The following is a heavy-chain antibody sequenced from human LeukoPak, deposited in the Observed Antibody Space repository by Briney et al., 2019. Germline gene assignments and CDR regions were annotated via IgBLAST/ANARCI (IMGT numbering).Heavy chain of an antibody. J-gene: IGHJ5*02. V-gene: IGHV3-33*06. D-gene: IGHD3-3*01. Sequence: PGGSLRLSCAASGFTFSSYGMHWVRQAPGKGLEWVAVIWYDGSNKYYAGSVKGRFTISRDNSKNTLYLQMNSLRAEDTAVYYCAKDAFRVATISGFDPWGQGTLVTVSS. CDR3: AKDAFRVATISGFDP. CDR2: IWYDGSNK. CDR1: GFTFSSYG.